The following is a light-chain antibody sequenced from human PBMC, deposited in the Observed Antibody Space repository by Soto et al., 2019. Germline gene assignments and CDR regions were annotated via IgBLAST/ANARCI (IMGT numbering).Light chain of an antibody. J-gene: IGKJ3*01. Sequence: EIVLTQSPGTLSLSPGERATFSCRASQSVSNSSLAWYHQKPGQAPRLLLFAASRRATGIPDTFSGSGSGTDFTLTISRLEPEDFAVYYCQHYGGSFTFGPGTRVDI. CDR2: AAS. CDR1: QSVSNSS. CDR3: QHYGGSFT. V-gene: IGKV3-20*01.